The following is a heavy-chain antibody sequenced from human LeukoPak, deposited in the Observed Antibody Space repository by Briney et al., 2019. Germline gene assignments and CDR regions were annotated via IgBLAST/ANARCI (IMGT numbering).Heavy chain of an antibody. D-gene: IGHD4-17*01. V-gene: IGHV3-33*01. CDR2: IWYDGSNK. CDR3: ARAVYGDLKVFVY. CDR1: GFTFSSYG. J-gene: IGHJ4*02. Sequence: PGGSLRLSCAASGFTFSSYGMHWVRQAPGKGLEGVAVIWYDGSNKYYADSVKGRFTISRDNSKNTLYLQMNSLRAEDTAVYYCARAVYGDLKVFVYWGQGTLVTVSS.